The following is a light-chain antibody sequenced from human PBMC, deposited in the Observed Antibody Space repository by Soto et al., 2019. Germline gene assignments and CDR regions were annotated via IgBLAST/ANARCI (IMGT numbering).Light chain of an antibody. J-gene: IGLJ2*01. CDR3: AAWDDSLSGPV. V-gene: IGLV1-47*02. Sequence: QSVLTQPPSASGTPGQRVTISCSGSTSNIGTNYVYWYQQLPGTAPRLHMYSTNKRPSGVPDRFSGSKSGTSAFLAITGLRSEDEANYYCAAWDDSLSGPVFGGGTKLDRP. CDR2: STN. CDR1: TSNIGTNY.